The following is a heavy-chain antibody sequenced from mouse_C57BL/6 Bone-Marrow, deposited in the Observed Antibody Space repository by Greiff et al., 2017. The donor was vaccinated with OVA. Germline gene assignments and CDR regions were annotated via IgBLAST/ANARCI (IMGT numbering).Heavy chain of an antibody. CDR1: GYTFTSYW. V-gene: IGHV1-69*01. Sequence: QVQLQQPGAELVMPGASVKLSCKASGYTFTSYWMHWVKQRPGQGLEWIGEIDPSDSYTNYNQKFKGKSTLTVDKSSSTAYMQLSSLTSEDSAVYYCAMGFTTVVDYWGQGTTLTVSS. D-gene: IGHD1-1*01. CDR2: IDPSDSYT. CDR3: AMGFTTVVDY. J-gene: IGHJ2*01.